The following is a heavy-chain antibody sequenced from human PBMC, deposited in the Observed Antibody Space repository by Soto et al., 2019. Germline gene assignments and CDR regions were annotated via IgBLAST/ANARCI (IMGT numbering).Heavy chain of an antibody. CDR3: ARHPYYYGSGSYYGSFCDY. CDR1: GYSFTSYW. V-gene: IGHV5-51*01. D-gene: IGHD3-10*01. J-gene: IGHJ4*02. Sequence: GESLKISCKSSGYSFTSYWIAWVRQMPGKGLEWMGVIYPGDSETRYSPSFQGQVTFSADKSIGTAYLQWSSLKASDTAMYYCARHPYYYGSGSYYGSFCDYWGQGTLVTVSS. CDR2: IYPGDSET.